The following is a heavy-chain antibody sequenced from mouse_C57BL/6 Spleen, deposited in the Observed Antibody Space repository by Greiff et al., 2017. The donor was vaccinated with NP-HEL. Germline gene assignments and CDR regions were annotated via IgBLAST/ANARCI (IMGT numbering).Heavy chain of an antibody. CDR3: ARAHDYGSSYWYFDD. V-gene: IGHV3-8*01. D-gene: IGHD1-1*01. CDR1: GYSITSDY. CDR2: ISYSGST. J-gene: IGHJ1*03. Sequence: EVQLQESGPGLAKPSQTLSLTCSVTGYSITSDYWNWIRKFPGNKLEYMGYISYSGSTYYNPSLKSRISINRDTSKNQYYLQLKSVTTEDTATYYCARAHDYGSSYWYFDDWGTGTTVTVSS.